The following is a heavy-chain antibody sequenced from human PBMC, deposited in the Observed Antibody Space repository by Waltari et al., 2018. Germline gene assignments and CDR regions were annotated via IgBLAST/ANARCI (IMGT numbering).Heavy chain of an antibody. CDR2: IYHSGST. CDR3: ARDRGVLRYFVIHEVYFDY. J-gene: IGHJ4*02. D-gene: IGHD3-9*01. Sequence: QVQLQESGPGLVKPSETLSLTCAVSGSSISSGYYWGWIRQPPGQGLEWIGSIYHSGSTYYNPSLKSRVTISVDTSKNQFSLKLSSVTAADTAVYYCARDRGVLRYFVIHEVYFDYWGQGTLVTVSS. V-gene: IGHV4-38-2*02. CDR1: GSSISSGYY.